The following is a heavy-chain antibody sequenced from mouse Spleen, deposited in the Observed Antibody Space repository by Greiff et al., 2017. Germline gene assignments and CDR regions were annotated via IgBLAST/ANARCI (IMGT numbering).Heavy chain of an antibody. CDR2: IYPGSGST. CDR3: AGGPFD. J-gene: IGHJ2*01. Sequence: QVQLQQPGAELVRPGSSVKLSCKASGYTFTSYWMHWVKQRPIQGLEWIGDIYPGSGSTNYNEKFKSKATLTVDTSSSTAYMQLSSLTSEDSAVYYCAGGPFDWGQGTTLTVSS. CDR1: GYTFTSYW. D-gene: IGHD3-3*01. V-gene: IGHV1-55*01.